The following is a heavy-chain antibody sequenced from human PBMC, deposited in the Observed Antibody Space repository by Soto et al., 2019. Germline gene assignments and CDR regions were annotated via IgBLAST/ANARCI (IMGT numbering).Heavy chain of an antibody. V-gene: IGHV3-21*01. CDR2: ISSSSSYI. Sequence: PGGSLRLSCAASGFTFSSYSMNWVRQAPGKGLEWVSSISSSSSYIYYADSVKGRFTISRDNAKNSLYLQMNSPRAEDTAVYYCARDRCSSTRCYRSLSYGMDVWGQGTTVTVSS. D-gene: IGHD2-2*02. CDR3: ARDRCSSTRCYRSLSYGMDV. CDR1: GFTFSSYS. J-gene: IGHJ6*02.